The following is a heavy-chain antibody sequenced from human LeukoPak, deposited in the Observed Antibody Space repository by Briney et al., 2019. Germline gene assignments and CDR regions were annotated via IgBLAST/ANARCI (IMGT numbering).Heavy chain of an antibody. CDR1: GDSISSYY. J-gene: IGHJ4*02. Sequence: SETLSFTCTVSGDSISSYYWSWIRQPPGKGLEWIGYIYYSGSTNYNPSLMSRVTISVDTSKNQFSLRLSSVTAADTAVYYCTTIKRGNIFGYFDFWGQGILVTVSS. CDR3: TTIKRGNIFGYFDF. CDR2: IYYSGST. D-gene: IGHD5-18*01. V-gene: IGHV4-59*01.